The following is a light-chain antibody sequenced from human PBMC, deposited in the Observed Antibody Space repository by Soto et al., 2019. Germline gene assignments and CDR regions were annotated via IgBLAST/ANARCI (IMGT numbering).Light chain of an antibody. CDR2: GAS. CDR3: QQYGTSFT. Sequence: EIVLTQSPGTLSLSPGERATLSCRASQSVSSTYLAWYQQKPGQAPRLLIYGASSRATGVPDRFSGSGSGTDFTFTVSRLEPEDFAVYYCQQYGTSFTFGRGTKVDI. J-gene: IGKJ3*01. CDR1: QSVSSTY. V-gene: IGKV3-20*01.